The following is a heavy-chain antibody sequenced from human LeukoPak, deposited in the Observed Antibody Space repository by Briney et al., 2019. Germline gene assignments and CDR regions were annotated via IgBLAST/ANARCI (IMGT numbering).Heavy chain of an antibody. CDR3: TRDRQGPKLYEMHV. V-gene: IGHV3-7*01. CDR2: IRQDGSAK. CDR1: GFTFSTYW. J-gene: IGHJ6*02. Sequence: GGSLRLSCAASGFTFSTYWMSWVRQAPGKGLEWVAHIRQDGSAKYYLDSVKGRFTISRDNAKNSLYLQMNSLRAEDTAVYSCTRDRQGPKLYEMHVWGQGTTVTVSS. D-gene: IGHD3-10*01.